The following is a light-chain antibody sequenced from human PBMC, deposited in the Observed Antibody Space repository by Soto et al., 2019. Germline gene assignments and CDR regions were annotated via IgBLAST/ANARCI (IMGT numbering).Light chain of an antibody. J-gene: IGLJ1*01. CDR3: SSTTSSSSPFV. CDR1: TSDVGAYNY. CDR2: EVS. Sequence: QSALTQPASVSGSPGQSITISCTGSTSDVGAYNYVSWYKHHPGQAPQLIIYEVSNRPSGVSNRFSGSKSGNTASLTISGLQADDDGDYYCSSTTSSSSPFVFGTGTKVTVL. V-gene: IGLV2-14*01.